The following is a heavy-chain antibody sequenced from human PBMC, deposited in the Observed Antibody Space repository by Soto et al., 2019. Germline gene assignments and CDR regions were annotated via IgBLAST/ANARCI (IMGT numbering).Heavy chain of an antibody. D-gene: IGHD2-8*01. J-gene: IGHJ5*01. Sequence: PGGSLRLSCTASVFTFSNYAMHWVRQAPGKGLEWVAVISHDALTKNYADSVKGRFTISRDNSKYTLSLEMNSLRSEDTAVYYCVEDRTYGVRRWFDSWGQGTLVTVSS. V-gene: IGHV3-30*18. CDR3: VEDRTYGVRRWFDS. CDR1: VFTFSNYA. CDR2: ISHDALTK.